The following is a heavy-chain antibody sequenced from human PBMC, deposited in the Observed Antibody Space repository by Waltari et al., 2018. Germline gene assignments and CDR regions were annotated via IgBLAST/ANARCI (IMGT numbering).Heavy chain of an antibody. V-gene: IGHV3-53*02. CDR3: ARLSGAYAFDI. J-gene: IGHJ3*02. Sequence: EVQLVETGGGLIQPGGSLRLSCAASGFTVSSNYMSWVRQAPGKGLEWVSVIYSGGSTYYADSVKGRFIISRDNSKNTLYLQMNSLRAEDTAVYYCARLSGAYAFDIWGQGTMVTVSS. CDR2: IYSGGST. D-gene: IGHD3-10*01. CDR1: GFTVSSNY.